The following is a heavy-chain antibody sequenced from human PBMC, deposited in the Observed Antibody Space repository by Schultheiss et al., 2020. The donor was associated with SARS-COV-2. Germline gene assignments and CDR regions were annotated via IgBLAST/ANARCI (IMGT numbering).Heavy chain of an antibody. D-gene: IGHD2-2*01. V-gene: IGHV1-18*01. J-gene: IGHJ3*02. CDR2: ISAYNGNT. CDR3: ARDCSSTSWGDAFDI. CDR1: GYTFTSYG. Sequence: ASVKVSCKASGYTFTSYGISWVRQAPGQGLEWMGWISAYNGNTNYAQKLQGRVTMTTDTSTSTAYMELRSLRSDDTAVYYCARDCSSTSWGDAFDIWGQGTMVTVS.